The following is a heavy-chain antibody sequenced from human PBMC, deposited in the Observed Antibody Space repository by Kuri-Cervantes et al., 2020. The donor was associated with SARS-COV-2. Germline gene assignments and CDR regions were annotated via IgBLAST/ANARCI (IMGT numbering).Heavy chain of an antibody. CDR2: IYHSGST. V-gene: IGHV4-38-2*01. J-gene: IGHJ4*02. D-gene: IGHD3-3*01. CDR3: ARAQRDFWSASVDY. CDR1: GYSISSGYY. Sequence: SETLSLTCAVSGYSISSGYYWGWIRQPPGKGLEWIGSIYHSGSTYYNPSLKSRVTISVDTSKNQSSLKLSSGTAADTAVYYCARAQRDFWSASVDYWGQGLLVTVSS.